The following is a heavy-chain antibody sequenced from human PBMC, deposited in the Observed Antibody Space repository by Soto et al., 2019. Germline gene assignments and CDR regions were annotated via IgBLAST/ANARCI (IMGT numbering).Heavy chain of an antibody. D-gene: IGHD3-16*01. Sequence: QINLKESAPTVVKPTQTLTLTCTFSGFSLSSSGAAVGWIRQPPGRALEWVALIYWDDDKRYNRYNPSLDGRDSVTKDTSKSQVALTLTNVDPADTATYFCAHRATMRMFGLVIDNGVWFDPWGQGTRVIVSS. CDR3: AHRATMRMFGLVIDNGVWFDP. V-gene: IGHV2-5*02. J-gene: IGHJ5*02. CDR1: GFSLSSSGAA. CDR2: IYWDDDK.